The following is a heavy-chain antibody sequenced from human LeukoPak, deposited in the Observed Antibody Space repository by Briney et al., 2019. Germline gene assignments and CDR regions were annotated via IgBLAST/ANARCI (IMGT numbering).Heavy chain of an antibody. D-gene: IGHD3-10*01. Sequence: GGSLRLSCAASEFTFSNYAMCWGRQPPGKGLEWVSSLTSGGRSYYADSAKGRFTTSTDNSSNTLYLQMNSLIAADTAVYYYGKGLGSGSYYNVFNYWGQGTLVSVSS. J-gene: IGHJ4*02. CDR1: EFTFSNYA. CDR3: GKGLGSGSYYNVFNY. CDR2: LTSGGRS. V-gene: IGHV3-23*01.